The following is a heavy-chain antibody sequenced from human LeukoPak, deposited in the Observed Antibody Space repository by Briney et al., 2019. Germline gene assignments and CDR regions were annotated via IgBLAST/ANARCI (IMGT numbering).Heavy chain of an antibody. CDR1: GGSISSRSYY. D-gene: IGHD3-22*01. J-gene: IGHJ4*02. CDR2: VYYSGST. Sequence: PSETLSLTCTVSGGSISSRSYYWGWIRQPPGKGLEWIGSVYYSGSTCYIPSLKSRVTISVDTSKNQFSLKLSSVTAADTAVYYCARSGSSSGYLFDYWGQGTLVTVSS. CDR3: ARSGSSSGYLFDY. V-gene: IGHV4-39*01.